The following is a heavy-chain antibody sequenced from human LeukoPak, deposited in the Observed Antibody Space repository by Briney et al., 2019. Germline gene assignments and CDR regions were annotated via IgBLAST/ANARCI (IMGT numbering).Heavy chain of an antibody. Sequence: GGSLRLSCAASGFTFSIYWMHWVRQAPGKGLVWVSRIKSDGRSTSYADSVEGRFTISRDSAKNALYLQMNSLRAEDTAVYYCGSGSYYHVGAFDIWGQGPMDSVSS. D-gene: IGHD3-10*01. CDR3: GSGSYYHVGAFDI. V-gene: IGHV3-74*01. CDR2: IKSDGRST. J-gene: IGHJ3*02. CDR1: GFTFSIYW.